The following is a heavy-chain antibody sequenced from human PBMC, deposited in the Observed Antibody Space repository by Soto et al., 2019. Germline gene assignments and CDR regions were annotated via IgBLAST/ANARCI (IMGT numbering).Heavy chain of an antibody. D-gene: IGHD6-13*01. CDR2: ISYTSTTI. V-gene: IGHV3-48*03. J-gene: IGHJ4*02. CDR3: AREGAPAAGHFDY. CDR1: GLTFSTDE. Sequence: PGGSLRLSCAVSGLTFSTDEMNWVRQAPGKGLEWLAYISYTSTTIKYADSVKGRFAVSRDNAKKSLSLQMNNLRAEDTAVYYCAREGAPAAGHFDYWGQGTLVTVSS.